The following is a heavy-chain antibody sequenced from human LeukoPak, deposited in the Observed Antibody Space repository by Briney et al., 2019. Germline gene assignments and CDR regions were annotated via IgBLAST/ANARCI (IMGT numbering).Heavy chain of an antibody. D-gene: IGHD2-15*01. V-gene: IGHV1-58*01. CDR2: IVVGSGNT. CDR3: APESRYCSGGSCYGDAFDI. J-gene: IGHJ3*02. Sequence: GASVKVSCKASGFTFTSSAVQWVRQARGQRLEWIGWIVVGSGNTNYAQKFQERVTITRDMSTSTAYMELSGLRSEDTAVYYCAPESRYCSGGSCYGDAFDIWGQGTMVTVSS. CDR1: GFTFTSSA.